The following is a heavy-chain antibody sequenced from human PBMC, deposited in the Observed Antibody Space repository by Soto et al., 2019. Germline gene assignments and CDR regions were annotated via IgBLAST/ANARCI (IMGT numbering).Heavy chain of an antibody. V-gene: IGHV3-74*01. CDR2: INSGGSST. CDR3: ARAPAGRYYLDY. Sequence: EVQLVESGGGLVQPGGSLRLSCAASGFSFSSDWMHWVRQAPGKGLVWVSRINSGGSSTSYGDSVKGRFAISRDNAKNTLYLQMNSLRAEDTAVYFCARAPAGRYYLDYWGRGSLVTVSS. J-gene: IGHJ4*02. D-gene: IGHD4-17*01. CDR1: GFSFSSDW.